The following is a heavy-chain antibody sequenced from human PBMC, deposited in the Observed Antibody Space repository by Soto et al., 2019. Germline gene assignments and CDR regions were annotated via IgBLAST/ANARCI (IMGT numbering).Heavy chain of an antibody. CDR3: ARSVTP. V-gene: IGHV4-31*03. D-gene: IGHD3-10*01. J-gene: IGHJ5*02. CDR2: IYYSGST. CDR1: GGSISSGGYY. Sequence: QVQLQESGPGLVKPSQTLSLTCTVSGGSISSGGYYWSWIRQHPGKGLEWIGYIYYSGSTYYNPSLTRRVTISLDTSKNKFTLRLSSVTAAHTAVYYCARSVTPWGQGTLVTVST.